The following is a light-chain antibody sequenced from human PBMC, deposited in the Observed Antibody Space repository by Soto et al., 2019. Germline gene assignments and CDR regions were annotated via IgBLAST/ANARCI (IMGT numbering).Light chain of an antibody. J-gene: IGKJ4*01. CDR2: DAS. Sequence: DIQMTQSPSSLSASVGDRVTITCQASQDISNYLNWYQQKPGKAPKLLIYDASNLETGVPSRFSGSGSGTDFTFTISSLQPEDNATNYCQQYDKPPLTFGGGTKVEIK. V-gene: IGKV1-33*01. CDR3: QQYDKPPLT. CDR1: QDISNY.